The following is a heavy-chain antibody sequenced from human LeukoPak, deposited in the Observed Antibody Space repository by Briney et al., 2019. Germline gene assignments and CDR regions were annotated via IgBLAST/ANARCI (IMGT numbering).Heavy chain of an antibody. Sequence: PGGSLRLSCEASGFTFSDYGMYWVRQAPGKGLEWVADISSSRSTKFYADSVKGRFTISRDNAKNTLYLQMNSLRAEDTAVYYCASSYYYGSGSQPDHYYYYGMDVWGQGTTVTVSS. CDR3: ASSYYYGSGSQPDHYYYYGMDV. CDR1: GFTFSDYG. V-gene: IGHV3-48*04. J-gene: IGHJ6*02. CDR2: ISSSRSTK. D-gene: IGHD3-10*01.